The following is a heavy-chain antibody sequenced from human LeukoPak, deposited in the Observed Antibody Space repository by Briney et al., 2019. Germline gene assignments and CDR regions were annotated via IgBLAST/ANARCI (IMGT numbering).Heavy chain of an antibody. D-gene: IGHD3-3*01. CDR1: GFSFSYYW. J-gene: IGHJ5*02. CDR3: AKDAEVGTLFGVLSRYNWFDP. V-gene: IGHV3-7*01. Sequence: PGGSLRLSCVASGFSFSYYWMSWVRQAPGKGLEWVANIKQDGSEKYYVDSVKGRFTISRDNAKKSLYLQMNSLRAEDTAVYYCAKDAEVGTLFGVLSRYNWFDPWGQGALVTVSS. CDR2: IKQDGSEK.